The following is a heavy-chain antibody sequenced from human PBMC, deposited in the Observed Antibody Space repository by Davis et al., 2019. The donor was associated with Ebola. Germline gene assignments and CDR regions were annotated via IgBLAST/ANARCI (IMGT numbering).Heavy chain of an antibody. CDR3: ARGTMVRGVNLAY. J-gene: IGHJ4*02. Sequence: SETLSLTCAVSGGSISSSNWWSWVRQPPGKGLEWIGEIYHSGSTNYNPSLKSRVTISVDTSKNQFSLKLSSVTAADTAVYYCARGTMVRGVNLAYWGQGTLVTVSS. CDR2: IYHSGST. CDR1: GGSISSSNW. V-gene: IGHV4-4*02. D-gene: IGHD3-10*01.